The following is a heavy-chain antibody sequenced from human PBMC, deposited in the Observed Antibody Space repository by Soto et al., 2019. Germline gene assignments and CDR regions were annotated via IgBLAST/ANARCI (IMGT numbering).Heavy chain of an antibody. D-gene: IGHD2-8*01. CDR2: IYYSGST. CDR3: ARENAVSGDWFDP. Sequence: QVQLQESGPGLVKPSETLSLTCTVSGGSISRYYWSWIRQPPGKGLEWIGYIYYSGSTNYNPSLRSRAPISVATSKNQFSLTLSSVTAADTAVYYCARENAVSGDWFDPWGQGTLVTVSS. V-gene: IGHV4-59*01. CDR1: GGSISRYY. J-gene: IGHJ5*02.